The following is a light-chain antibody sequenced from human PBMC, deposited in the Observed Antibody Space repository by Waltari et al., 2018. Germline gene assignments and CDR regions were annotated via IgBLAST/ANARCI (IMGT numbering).Light chain of an antibody. Sequence: DIQMTQSPSSLSASVGDRVTITGRASQSISSYLNWYQPKPGKAPKLLIYAASSLQSGVPSRFSGSGSGTDFTLTISSLQPEDFATYYCQQSYSTPFTFGPGTKVDIK. CDR2: AAS. CDR3: QQSYSTPFT. CDR1: QSISSY. J-gene: IGKJ3*01. V-gene: IGKV1-39*01.